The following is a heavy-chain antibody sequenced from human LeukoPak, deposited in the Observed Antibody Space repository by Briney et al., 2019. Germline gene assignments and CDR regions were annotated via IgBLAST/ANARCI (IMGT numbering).Heavy chain of an antibody. CDR1: GYTFTGYY. Sequence: ASVKVSCKASGYTFTGYYMNWVRQAPGQGLEWMGWINPNSGGTKYAQKIQGRVTMTRDTSISTAYMELSRLRSDDTAVFFCARGYYDSSDFEYFQHWGQGTLVTVSS. CDR3: ARGYYDSSDFEYFQH. V-gene: IGHV1-2*02. J-gene: IGHJ1*01. D-gene: IGHD3-22*01. CDR2: INPNSGGT.